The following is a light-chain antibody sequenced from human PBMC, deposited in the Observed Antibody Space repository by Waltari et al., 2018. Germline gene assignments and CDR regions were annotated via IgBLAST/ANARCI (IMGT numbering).Light chain of an antibody. J-gene: IGKJ2*01. CDR1: QDISNY. CDR3: QQHDVVPYT. Sequence: DIQMTQSPSSLSASVGDRVTITCQASQDISNYLNWYQQKPGTAPKLLIYDASNLETGVPSRFSGSGSGTDFSFTISSLQPDDIATYYCQQHDVVPYTFGQGTRLEIK. V-gene: IGKV1-33*01. CDR2: DAS.